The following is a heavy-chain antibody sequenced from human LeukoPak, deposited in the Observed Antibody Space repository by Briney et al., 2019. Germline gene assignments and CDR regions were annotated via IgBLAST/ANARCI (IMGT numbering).Heavy chain of an antibody. CDR3: ARQGGTYFPHFDV. D-gene: IGHD2/OR15-2a*01. CDR2: IYFPGHT. J-gene: IGHJ4*02. CDR1: GVTISGDD. Sequence: SETLSLTCTVSGVTISGDDLSWIRQSPGKELELIGYIYFPGHTNYKPSLRSRVTISGDTSKNVFYLKLNSVTAADTAIYYCARQGGTYFPHFDVWGPGTLVTVSS. V-gene: IGHV4-59*08.